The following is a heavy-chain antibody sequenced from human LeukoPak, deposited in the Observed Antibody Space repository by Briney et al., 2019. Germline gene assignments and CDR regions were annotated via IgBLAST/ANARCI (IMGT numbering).Heavy chain of an antibody. CDR2: ISSSSSYM. CDR3: ARVMNDYGDYVFDY. CDR1: GFTFSIYS. J-gene: IGHJ4*02. Sequence: GGSLRLSCAASGFTFSIYSMNWVRQAPGKGLEWVSYISSSSSYMYYADSVKGRFTISRDNAKNSLYLQMNSLRTEDTAVYYCARVMNDYGDYVFDYWGQGTLVTVSS. V-gene: IGHV3-21*01. D-gene: IGHD4-17*01.